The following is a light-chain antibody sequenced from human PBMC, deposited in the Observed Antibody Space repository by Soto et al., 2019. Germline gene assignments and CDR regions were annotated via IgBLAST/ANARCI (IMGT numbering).Light chain of an antibody. Sequence: DVQMTQSPSTLSASVGDRVTITCRASQSISSWLAWYQQKPGKAPKLLIYKASSLESGVPSRFSGSGSGTEFTLAISSLQPDDFATYYCQQYNSYSWTFGQETKAESK. J-gene: IGKJ1*01. CDR2: KAS. V-gene: IGKV1-5*03. CDR3: QQYNSYSWT. CDR1: QSISSW.